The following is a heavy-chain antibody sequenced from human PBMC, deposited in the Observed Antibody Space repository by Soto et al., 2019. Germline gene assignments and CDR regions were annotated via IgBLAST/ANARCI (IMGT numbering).Heavy chain of an antibody. D-gene: IGHD1-1*01. CDR3: ASLGTTVSAFDY. V-gene: IGHV4-4*02. Sequence: SATLSLTCAVSGGPITNSDWWNWVRQPPGKGLEWIGEINLIGTTHYNTSLNSRLTISVDKSRNHFSLTLNSVTAADTAVYYCASLGTTVSAFDYWGHGTLVTVSS. CDR1: GGPITNSDW. CDR2: INLIGTT. J-gene: IGHJ4*01.